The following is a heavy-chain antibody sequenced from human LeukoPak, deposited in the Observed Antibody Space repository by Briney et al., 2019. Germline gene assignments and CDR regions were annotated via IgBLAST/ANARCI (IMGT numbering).Heavy chain of an antibody. Sequence: GGSLRLSCAASGFRFSTYWMSWVRQAPGKGLEWVANIKQDGNEKYYVDSVKGRFTISRDNAKNSLDLQMNSLRAEDTAVYYCANLEGYYDSSGYTLDYWGQGTLVTVSS. V-gene: IGHV3-7*01. J-gene: IGHJ4*02. CDR1: GFRFSTYW. CDR3: ANLEGYYDSSGYTLDY. CDR2: IKQDGNEK. D-gene: IGHD3-22*01.